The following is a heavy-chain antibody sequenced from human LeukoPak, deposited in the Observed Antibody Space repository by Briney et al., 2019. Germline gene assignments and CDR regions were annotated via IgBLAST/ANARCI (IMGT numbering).Heavy chain of an antibody. D-gene: IGHD4-17*01. J-gene: IGHJ3*02. V-gene: IGHV3-21*01. CDR1: GFTFSSYS. Sequence: GGSLRLSCAASGFTFSSYSMNWVRQAPGKGLEWVSSISSSSSYIYYADSVKGRFTISRDNAKNSLYLQMNSLRAEDTAVYYCATKTGPYGDYVPGDGAFDIWGQGTMVTVSS. CDR2: ISSSSSYI. CDR3: ATKTGPYGDYVPGDGAFDI.